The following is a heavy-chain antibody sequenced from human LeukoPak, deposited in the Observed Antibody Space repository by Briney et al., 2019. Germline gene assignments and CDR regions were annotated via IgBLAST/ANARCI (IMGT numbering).Heavy chain of an antibody. V-gene: IGHV4-4*09. CDR3: ARHGWYFGP. J-gene: IGHJ5*02. CDR1: GGSISSYY. CDR2: DYTSGST. Sequence: SETLSLTCTVYGGSISSYYWSWVRQPPGKGLEWIGYDYTSGSTNYNPSLKSRVTISVDTAKNQFSLKLSSVTAADTAVYYCARHGWYFGPWGQGTLVTVSS. D-gene: IGHD2-15*01.